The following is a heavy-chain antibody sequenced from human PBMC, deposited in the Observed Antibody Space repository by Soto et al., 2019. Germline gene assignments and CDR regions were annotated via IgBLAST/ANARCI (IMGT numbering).Heavy chain of an antibody. CDR1: GGSVSSGSYF. J-gene: IGHJ5*02. CDR3: ARGYLKMRWFDP. CDR2: IYYSGST. Sequence: PSETLSLTCTVSGGSVSSGSYFWSWIRQPPGKALEWIGYIYYSGSTNYNPSLKSRVTISVDTSKNQFSLKLSSVTAADTAVYYCARGYLKMRWFDPWGQGTRVTVAS. D-gene: IGHD1-26*01. V-gene: IGHV4-61*01.